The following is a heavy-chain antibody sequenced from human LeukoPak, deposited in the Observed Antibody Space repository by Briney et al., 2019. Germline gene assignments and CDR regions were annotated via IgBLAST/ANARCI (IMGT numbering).Heavy chain of an antibody. CDR3: VRPRPTTIDEKLSMGYSDY. CDR2: IYPSDSDT. J-gene: IGHJ4*02. D-gene: IGHD2/OR15-2a*01. Sequence: GESLKISCKGSGYSFTSQWIGWVRQMPGEGLEWMGIIYPSDSDTRYSPSFEGQVSISADKSISTAYLQWSSLKASDSAIYYCVRPRPTTIDEKLSMGYSDYWGQGTQVTVSS. V-gene: IGHV5-51*01. CDR1: GYSFTSQW.